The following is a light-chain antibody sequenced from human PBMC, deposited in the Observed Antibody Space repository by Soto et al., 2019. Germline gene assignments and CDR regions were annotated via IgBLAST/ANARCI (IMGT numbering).Light chain of an antibody. Sequence: AIQMTQSPSSLSASVGDRVTITCRASQGIKNDLGWYQQRPGKGPKLLIYAASSLQSGVPSRFSGSGSGTDFTLTISSLQPEDFAPYYCLQAYNFPYTFGQGTKLEIK. CDR2: AAS. J-gene: IGKJ2*01. CDR3: LQAYNFPYT. CDR1: QGIKND. V-gene: IGKV1-6*01.